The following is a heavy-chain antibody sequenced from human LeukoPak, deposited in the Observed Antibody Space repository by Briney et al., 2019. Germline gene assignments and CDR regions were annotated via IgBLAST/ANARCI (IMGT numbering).Heavy chain of an antibody. D-gene: IGHD6-6*01. CDR2: IYYSGST. Sequence: PSETLSLTCTVSGGSISSGGYYWSWIRQPPGKGLEWIGYIYYSGSTNYNPSLKSRVTISVDTSKNQFSLKLSSVTAADTAVYYCARGSSSSLDYWGQGTLVTVSS. CDR1: GGSISSGGYY. V-gene: IGHV4-61*08. CDR3: ARGSSSSLDY. J-gene: IGHJ4*02.